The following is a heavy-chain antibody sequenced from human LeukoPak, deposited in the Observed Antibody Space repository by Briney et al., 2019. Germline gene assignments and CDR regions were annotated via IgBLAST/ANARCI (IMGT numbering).Heavy chain of an antibody. CDR2: ISATGSSI. D-gene: IGHD2-15*01. J-gene: IGHJ3*02. Sequence: KSGGPLRLSCAASAFTFSDYYMSWIRQAPGKGLEWVSYISATGSSIYYADSVKGRFTISRDNAYYSLYLQMNNLRVEDTAVYYCAGPYCSGGSCFGFHIWGQGAVVTVSS. CDR1: AFTFSDYY. CDR3: AGPYCSGGSCFGFHI. V-gene: IGHV3-11*04.